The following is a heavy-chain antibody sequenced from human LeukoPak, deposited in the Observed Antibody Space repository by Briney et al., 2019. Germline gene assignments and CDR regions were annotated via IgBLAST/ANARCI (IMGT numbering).Heavy chain of an antibody. CDR1: GFTFDDYA. Sequence: GGSLRLSCAASGFTFDDYAMHWVRQAPGKGLEWVSGISWNSGSIGYADSVKGRFTISRDNAKNTLYLQMNSLRAEDTAVYYCAKGAVEMATISHYFDYWGQGTLVTVSS. CDR2: ISWNSGSI. J-gene: IGHJ4*02. CDR3: AKGAVEMATISHYFDY. V-gene: IGHV3-9*01. D-gene: IGHD5-24*01.